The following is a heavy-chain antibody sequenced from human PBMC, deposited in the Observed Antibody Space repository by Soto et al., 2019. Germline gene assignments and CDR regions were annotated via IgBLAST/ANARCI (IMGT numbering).Heavy chain of an antibody. J-gene: IGHJ4*02. CDR2: ISGSGGST. CDR1: GFTFSSYA. Sequence: EVQLLESGGGLVQPGGSLRLSCAASGFTFSSYAMSWVRQAPGKGLEWVSAISGSGGSTYYADSVKGRFTISRDNSKNTLYLQMNSLRAEDTAVYYCAKDPRATVTPLDPYYFDYWGQGTLVTVSS. D-gene: IGHD4-17*01. V-gene: IGHV3-23*01. CDR3: AKDPRATVTPLDPYYFDY.